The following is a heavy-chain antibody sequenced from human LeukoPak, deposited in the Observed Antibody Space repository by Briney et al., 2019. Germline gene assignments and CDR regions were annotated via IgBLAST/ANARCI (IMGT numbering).Heavy chain of an antibody. CDR3: ARARSGGYCSSTSCGYYHYMDV. J-gene: IGHJ6*03. CDR1: GGTFSSYA. D-gene: IGHD2-2*01. V-gene: IGHV1-69*05. Sequence: SVKVSCKASGGTFSSYAISWVRQAPGQGLEWMGGIIPIFGTANYAQKFQGRVTITTDESTSTAYMELSSLRSEDTAVYYCARARSGGYCSSTSCGYYHYMDVWGKGTTVTVSS. CDR2: IIPIFGTA.